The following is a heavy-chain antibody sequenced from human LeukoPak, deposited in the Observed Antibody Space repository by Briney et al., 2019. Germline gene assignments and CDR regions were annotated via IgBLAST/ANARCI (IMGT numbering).Heavy chain of an antibody. Sequence: ASVKVSCKASGGTFSSYAISWVRQAPGQGLEWMGRIIPIFGTANYAQKFQGRVTITTDESTSTAYMELSSLRSEDTAVHYCAREVAYYDILTGYHYMGSYIDYWGQGTLVTVSS. D-gene: IGHD3-9*01. CDR3: AREVAYYDILTGYHYMGSYIDY. CDR2: IIPIFGTA. CDR1: GGTFSSYA. V-gene: IGHV1-69*05. J-gene: IGHJ4*02.